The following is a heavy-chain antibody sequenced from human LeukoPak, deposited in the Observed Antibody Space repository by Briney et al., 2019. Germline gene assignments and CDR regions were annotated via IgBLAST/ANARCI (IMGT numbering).Heavy chain of an antibody. V-gene: IGHV3-23*01. CDR3: AKENPVGGTNYFDY. J-gene: IGHJ4*02. CDR2: ITGSGDST. CDR1: GFIFSTYA. D-gene: IGHD1-26*01. Sequence: GGSLRLSCAASGFIFSTYAMSWVRQAPGKGLEWVSAITGSGDSTYYADSVKGRFTISRDSSKNTLSLQMNSLRAEDTAVYYCAKENPVGGTNYFDYWGQGTLVTVPS.